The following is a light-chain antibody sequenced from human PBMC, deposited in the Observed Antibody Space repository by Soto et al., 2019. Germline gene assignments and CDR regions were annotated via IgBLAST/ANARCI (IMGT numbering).Light chain of an antibody. J-gene: IGKJ1*01. V-gene: IGKV3-15*01. Sequence: EIVMTQSPATLSVSPGERATLSCRASQSISSNLAWYQQKPGQAPRLLIYGPSTSATGIPARFGGSGSVTEFTLTITSLQSEDSAVYYCQQFNSWPGTFGQGTKVEIK. CDR1: QSISSN. CDR3: QQFNSWPGT. CDR2: GPS.